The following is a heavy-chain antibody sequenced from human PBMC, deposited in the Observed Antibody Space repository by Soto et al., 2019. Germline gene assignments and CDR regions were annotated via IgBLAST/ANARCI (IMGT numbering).Heavy chain of an antibody. J-gene: IGHJ5*02. V-gene: IGHV4-59*01. CDR3: ARGGSSWYNWFDP. CDR1: GGSISSYY. CDR2: IYYSGST. D-gene: IGHD6-13*01. Sequence: SETLSLTCTVSGGSISSYYWSCIRQPPGKGLEWIGYIYYSGSTNYNPSLKSRVTISVDTSKNQFSLKLGSVTAADTAVYYCARGGSSWYNWFDPWGQGTLVTVSS.